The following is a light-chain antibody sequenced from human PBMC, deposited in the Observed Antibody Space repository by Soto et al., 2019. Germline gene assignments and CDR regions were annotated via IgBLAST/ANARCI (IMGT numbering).Light chain of an antibody. V-gene: IGKV3-15*01. J-gene: IGKJ4*01. CDR1: QNIRNN. CDR3: HQYNNWPLT. Sequence: IVMTQSPATLSVSAGERATLSCRASQNIRNNLAWYQQKPGQAPRLLFSDTSTRATTVPARFNCSGSGTELSLAISNLQSEDFAVYYCHQYNNWPLTFRGGTKVDIK. CDR2: DTS.